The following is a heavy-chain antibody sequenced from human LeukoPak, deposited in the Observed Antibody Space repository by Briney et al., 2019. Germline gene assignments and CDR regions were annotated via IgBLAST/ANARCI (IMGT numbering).Heavy chain of an antibody. CDR1: GYTFTSYD. D-gene: IGHD6-13*01. V-gene: IGHV1-8*01. Sequence: ASVKVSCKASGYTFTSYDINWVRQATGQGLEWMGWMNPNSGNTGYAQKFQGRVTMTRNTSISTAYMELSSLRAEDTAVYYCAKDRAAAGLRWFDPWGQGTLVTVSS. J-gene: IGHJ5*02. CDR2: MNPNSGNT. CDR3: AKDRAAAGLRWFDP.